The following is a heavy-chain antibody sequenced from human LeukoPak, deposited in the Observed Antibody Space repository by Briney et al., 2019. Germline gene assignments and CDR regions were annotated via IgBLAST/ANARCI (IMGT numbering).Heavy chain of an antibody. Sequence: GASVKLSCKGSGYTFTYYYMHWVRQAPGKGREWMGLVDPEDGETIYAEKFQGRVTITADTSTDTAYMELSSLRSEDTAVYYCATDRGGSYYYWGQGTLVTVSS. J-gene: IGHJ4*02. CDR2: VDPEDGET. CDR1: GYTFTYYY. CDR3: ATDRGGSYYY. D-gene: IGHD1-26*01. V-gene: IGHV1-69-2*01.